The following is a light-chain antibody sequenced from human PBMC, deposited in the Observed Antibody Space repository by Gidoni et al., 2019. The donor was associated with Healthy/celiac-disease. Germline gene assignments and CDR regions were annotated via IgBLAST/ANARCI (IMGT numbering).Light chain of an antibody. Sequence: SSELTQDPAVSVALGQTVRITCQGDSLRSYYASWYQQKPGQAPILVIYGKNNRPSGIPDRFSGSSSGNKASLTITGAQAEDEADYYCNSRDSSGNRVFGTGTKCHRP. CDR2: GKN. J-gene: IGLJ1*01. V-gene: IGLV3-19*01. CDR3: NSRDSSGNRV. CDR1: SLRSYY.